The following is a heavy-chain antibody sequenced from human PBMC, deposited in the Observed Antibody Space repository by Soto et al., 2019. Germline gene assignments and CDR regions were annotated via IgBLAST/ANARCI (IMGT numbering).Heavy chain of an antibody. V-gene: IGHV3-30*18. CDR3: VKDGSSGWPYFYDMDV. D-gene: IGHD6-19*01. CDR2: ISYDGRNK. Sequence: GGSLRLSCAASGFTFSSYGMHWVRQAPGKGLEWVAVISYDGRNKYYADAVKGRFTISRDNSKNTLYLQMSSLRAEDTAVYYCVKDGSSGWPYFYDMDVWGQGTKVTVS. J-gene: IGHJ6*02. CDR1: GFTFSSYG.